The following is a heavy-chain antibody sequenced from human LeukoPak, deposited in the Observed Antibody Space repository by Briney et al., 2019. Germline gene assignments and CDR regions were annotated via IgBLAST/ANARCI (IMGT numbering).Heavy chain of an antibody. V-gene: IGHV3-21*01. Sequence: GGSLRLSCAASGFSFSSNTMNWVRQAPGKGLEWVSSISSTSIYIYYADSVKGRFTISRDNAKNTLYLQMNSLRAEDTAVYYCGSSCTTCCDYWGQGALVTVSS. D-gene: IGHD2-2*01. CDR3: GSSCTTCCDY. CDR1: GFSFSSNT. J-gene: IGHJ4*02. CDR2: ISSTSIYI.